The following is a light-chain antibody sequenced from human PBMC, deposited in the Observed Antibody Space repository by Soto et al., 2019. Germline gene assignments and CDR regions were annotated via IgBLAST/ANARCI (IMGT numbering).Light chain of an antibody. Sequence: DIQLTQSPSTLSASVGDRVSITCRASQSISTWLAWYQQKPVKAPKLLIFDAASLESSVTSRFSGRGSGTQFTLTISSLQPDDFATYYCQQYSTYPWTFGQGAKVEFK. V-gene: IGKV1-5*01. CDR1: QSISTW. CDR3: QQYSTYPWT. J-gene: IGKJ1*01. CDR2: DAA.